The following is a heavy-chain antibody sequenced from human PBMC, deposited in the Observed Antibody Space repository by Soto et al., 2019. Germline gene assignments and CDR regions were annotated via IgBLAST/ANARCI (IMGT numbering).Heavy chain of an antibody. CDR1: ESTFMNYY. Sequence: ASVKVSWKASESTFMNYYISWVRQATGQGLEWMGWMNPNSGNTGYALKFQGRVSMTRNTSIYTVYLELSSLASDDTAVYYCVRMASSGTLNWFDPWGQGTLVTVSS. CDR2: MNPNSGNT. V-gene: IGHV1-8*01. J-gene: IGHJ5*02. CDR3: VRMASSGTLNWFDP. D-gene: IGHD1-1*01.